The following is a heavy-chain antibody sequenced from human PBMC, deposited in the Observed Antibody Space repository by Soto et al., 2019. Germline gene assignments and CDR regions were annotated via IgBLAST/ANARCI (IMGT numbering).Heavy chain of an antibody. CDR3: ARAIGDRVATIDY. J-gene: IGHJ4*02. D-gene: IGHD5-12*01. Sequence: QVQLQESGPGLVKPSQTLSLTCTVSGVSLSSGGYYWSWIRQHPGKGLEWIGYIYYSGSTYYNPSLKSRVTISVDTSKSQFALKRSSVTAADAAVYYCARAIGDRVATIDYWGQGTLVTVSS. CDR1: GVSLSSGGYY. V-gene: IGHV4-31*03. CDR2: IYYSGST.